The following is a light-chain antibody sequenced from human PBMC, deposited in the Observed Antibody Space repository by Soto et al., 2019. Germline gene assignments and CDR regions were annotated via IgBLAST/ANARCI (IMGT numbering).Light chain of an antibody. J-gene: IGKJ1*01. CDR3: QHYNSYSEA. Sequence: DIQMTQSPSTLSRSVGDRVTITCRASQTISSWLAWYQQKPGKXPXLLIYKASTLRSGVPSRFSGGGSGKESTLPISSLQLDDFPTYYCQHYNSYSEALGKGTKV. V-gene: IGKV1-5*03. CDR2: KAS. CDR1: QTISSW.